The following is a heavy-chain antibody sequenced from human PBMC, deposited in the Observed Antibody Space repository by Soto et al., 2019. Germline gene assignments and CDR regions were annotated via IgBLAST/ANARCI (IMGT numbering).Heavy chain of an antibody. V-gene: IGHV4-39*01. CDR2: VYHNGGA. CDR3: GRVVEGATRHTDPDA. Sequence: SETLSLTCTVSGVSIHNSHSFWAWIRQPPGKGLQFIASVYHNGGAHYNSSLKSRVTISVDTANNQVSLRMRSLTAEDTAFYYCGRVVEGATRHTDPDAWGQGILVTVS. D-gene: IGHD2-21*01. J-gene: IGHJ5*02. CDR1: GVSIHNSHSF.